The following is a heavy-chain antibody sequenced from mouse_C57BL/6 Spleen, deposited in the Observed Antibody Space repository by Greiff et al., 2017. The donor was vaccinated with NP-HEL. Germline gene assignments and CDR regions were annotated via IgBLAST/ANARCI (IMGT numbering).Heavy chain of an antibody. Sequence: QVHVKQSGAELVRPGASVKLSCKASGYTFTDYYINWVKQRPGQGLEWIARIYPGSGNTYYNEKFKGKATLTAEKSSSTAYMQLSSLTSEDSAVYFCARSMITFDYWGQGTTLTVSS. V-gene: IGHV1-76*01. CDR1: GYTFTDYY. J-gene: IGHJ2*01. CDR2: IYPGSGNT. D-gene: IGHD2-4*01. CDR3: ARSMITFDY.